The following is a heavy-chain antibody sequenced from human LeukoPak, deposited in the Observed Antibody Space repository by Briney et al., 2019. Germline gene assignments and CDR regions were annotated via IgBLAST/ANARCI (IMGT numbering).Heavy chain of an antibody. V-gene: IGHV4-39*07. Sequence: PSETLSLTCSVSRGSLSITSYYWVWIRQPPGKGLEWIGSIYYGGSTYYNPSLKSRVTISEDTSKNRFSLKLTSVTAADTAVFYCARGRFSGDSDYFDFWGQGTLVTVSS. J-gene: IGHJ4*02. D-gene: IGHD4-17*01. CDR3: ARGRFSGDSDYFDF. CDR1: RGSLSITSYY. CDR2: IYYGGST.